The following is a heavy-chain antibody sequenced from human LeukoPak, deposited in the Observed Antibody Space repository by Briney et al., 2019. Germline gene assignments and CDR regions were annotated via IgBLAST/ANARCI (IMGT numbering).Heavy chain of an antibody. CDR1: GGSISSYY. D-gene: IGHD5-24*01. J-gene: IGHJ4*02. CDR2: IYYSGST. V-gene: IGHV4-59*01. Sequence: SETLFHTCTVSGGSISSYYWSWIRQPPGKGLEWIGYIYYSGSTKYNPSLKSRVTISVDTSKNQFSLRLGSVTAADTAVYSCARFPFDGYNYYLDYWGQGTLVTVSS. CDR3: ARFPFDGYNYYLDY.